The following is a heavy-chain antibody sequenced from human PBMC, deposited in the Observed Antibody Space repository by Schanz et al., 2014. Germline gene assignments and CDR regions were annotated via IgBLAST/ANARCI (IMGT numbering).Heavy chain of an antibody. V-gene: IGHV4-34*01. CDR3: AREPLSGYNWFDP. J-gene: IGHJ5*02. D-gene: IGHD6-25*01. CDR2: IKHGGST. CDR1: GGSFSGYY. Sequence: QVQLQQWGAGLLKPSETLSLTCGVFGGSFSGYYWSWIRQPPGKGLEWIAEIKHGGSTNYNPSLKSRVTISLDTSKTQCSLKLSSVTAADTAVYYCAREPLSGYNWFDPWGQGSLVTVSS.